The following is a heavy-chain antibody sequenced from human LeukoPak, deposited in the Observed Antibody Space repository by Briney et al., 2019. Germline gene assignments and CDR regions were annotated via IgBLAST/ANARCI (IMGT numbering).Heavy chain of an antibody. D-gene: IGHD3-16*01. CDR2: IYHSGST. V-gene: IGHV4-4*02. CDR1: GGSISGGNG. Sequence: SETLSLTCAVSGGSISGGNGGGGVAQPPGKGLEWIGEIYHSGSTNYNPSLKSRVTMSVDTSKNQFSLKLSSVTAADTAVYYCARAHKEEGDFRPIRYFDYWGQGTLVTVSS. CDR3: ARAHKEEGDFRPIRYFDY. J-gene: IGHJ4*02.